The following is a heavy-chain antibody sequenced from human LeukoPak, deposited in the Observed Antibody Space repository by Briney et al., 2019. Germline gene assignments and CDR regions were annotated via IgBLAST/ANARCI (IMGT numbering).Heavy chain of an antibody. D-gene: IGHD5-18*01. J-gene: IGHJ6*02. Sequence: GGSLRLPCAASGFTFSSYWMHWVRQAPGKGLVWVSRINSDGSSTSYADSVKGRFTISRDNAKNTLYLQMNSLRAEDTAVYYCARGGYSYGYYYYYGMDVWGQGTTVTVSS. CDR1: GFTFSSYW. CDR3: ARGGYSYGYYYYYGMDV. V-gene: IGHV3-74*01. CDR2: INSDGSST.